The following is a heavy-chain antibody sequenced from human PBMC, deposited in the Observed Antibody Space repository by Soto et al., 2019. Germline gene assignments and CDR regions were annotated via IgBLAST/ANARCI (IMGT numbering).Heavy chain of an antibody. CDR1: GGTFSSYA. J-gene: IGHJ6*02. Sequence: QVQLVQSGAEVKKPGSSVKVSCKASGGTFSSYAISWVRQAPGQGLEWMGGIIPISETTNYAQKFQGRVTITADESKSTAYMELSSLRSQDTAVYYCARSQGSSTSLEIYYYYYYGMDFWGQGTTVTVSS. D-gene: IGHD2-2*01. CDR3: ARSQGSSTSLEIYYYYYYGMDF. V-gene: IGHV1-69*01. CDR2: IIPISETT.